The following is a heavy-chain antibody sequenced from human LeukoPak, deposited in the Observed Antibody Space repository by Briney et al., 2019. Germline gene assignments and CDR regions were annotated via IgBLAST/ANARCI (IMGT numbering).Heavy chain of an antibody. Sequence: GGSLRLSCAASGFSFSSYGMHWVRQAPGKGLEWVAFIRYDGNIKHYADSVKGRFTISRDSSKNTLHLQMNSLRAEDTAVYYCARESVGATASNWFDPWGQGTLVTVSS. V-gene: IGHV3-30*02. CDR1: GFSFSSYG. CDR3: ARESVGATASNWFDP. D-gene: IGHD1-26*01. J-gene: IGHJ5*02. CDR2: IRYDGNIK.